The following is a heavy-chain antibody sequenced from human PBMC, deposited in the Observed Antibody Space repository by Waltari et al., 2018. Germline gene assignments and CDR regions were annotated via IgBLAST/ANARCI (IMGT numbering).Heavy chain of an antibody. CDR1: GFSFDDYA. CDR3: AKDVAAGDPPNYYSYMDV. Sequence: EVQLVESGGGLVQPGRSLRLSCAASGFSFDDYAMHWVRQAPGKGLEWVEGVRWKSGNLGYADSVQGGFTISRDDAKNSLYLQMNSLRAEDTAVYYCAKDVAAGDPPNYYSYMDVWGKGTTVTVSS. CDR2: VRWKSGNL. J-gene: IGHJ6*03. V-gene: IGHV3-9*01. D-gene: IGHD6-13*01.